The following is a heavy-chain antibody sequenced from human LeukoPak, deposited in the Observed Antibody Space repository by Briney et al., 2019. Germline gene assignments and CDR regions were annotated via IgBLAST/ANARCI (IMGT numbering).Heavy chain of an antibody. Sequence: ASVKVSCKASGYTFTSYHMHWVRQAPGQGLEWMGIINPSGGTTNYAQKFRGRVTMTTDTSTSTTYIELRSLRSDDTAVYFCARDMAAAGDFDSWGQGTLVTVSS. V-gene: IGHV1-46*01. CDR2: INPSGGTT. J-gene: IGHJ4*02. CDR1: GYTFTSYH. D-gene: IGHD6-13*01. CDR3: ARDMAAAGDFDS.